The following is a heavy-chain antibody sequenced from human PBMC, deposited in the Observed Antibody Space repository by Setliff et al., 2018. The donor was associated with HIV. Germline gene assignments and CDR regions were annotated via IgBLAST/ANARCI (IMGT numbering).Heavy chain of an antibody. CDR3: ARDRMSSGYTAAFEI. J-gene: IGHJ3*02. Sequence: SETLSLTCTVSGGSITSGGYYWSWIRQHPGKGLEWIGYIVYSGRTYYNPSLKSRVSISVDASKNQFSLSLTSVTAADTAIYYCARDRMSSGYTAAFEIWGQGTVVTVSS. V-gene: IGHV4-31*03. D-gene: IGHD3-22*01. CDR1: GGSITSGGYY. CDR2: IVYSGRT.